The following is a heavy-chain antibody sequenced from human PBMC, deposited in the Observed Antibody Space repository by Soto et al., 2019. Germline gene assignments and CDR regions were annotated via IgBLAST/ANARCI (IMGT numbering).Heavy chain of an antibody. J-gene: IGHJ4*02. V-gene: IGHV3-30-3*01. CDR1: GFTFISYA. CDR2: ISYDGSNK. CDR3: ARVMEGHNSSGWYPYFDY. D-gene: IGHD6-19*01. Sequence: WGSLRLSCAASGFTFISYAIHFVRHAPLKWLEWVAVISYDGSNKYYADSVKGRFTISRDNSKNTLYLQMNSLRAEDTAVYYCARVMEGHNSSGWYPYFDYWGQGTLVTVSS.